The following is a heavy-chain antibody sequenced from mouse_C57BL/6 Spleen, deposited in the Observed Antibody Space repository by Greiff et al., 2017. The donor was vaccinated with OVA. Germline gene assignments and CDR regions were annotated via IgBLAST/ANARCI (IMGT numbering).Heavy chain of an antibody. Sequence: QVQLQQPGAELVMPGASVKLSCKASGYTFTSYWMHWVKQRPGQGLEWIGEIDPSDSYTNYNQKFKGKSTLTVDKSSSTAYMQLSSLTSEDSAVYYCAREPFGSLPRGYRGQGTTLTVSS. CDR2: IDPSDSYT. V-gene: IGHV1-69*01. J-gene: IGHJ2*01. CDR1: GYTFTSYW. CDR3: AREPFGSLPRGY. D-gene: IGHD6-5*01.